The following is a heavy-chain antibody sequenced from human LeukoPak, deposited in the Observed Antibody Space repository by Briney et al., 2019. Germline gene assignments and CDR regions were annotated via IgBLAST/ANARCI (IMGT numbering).Heavy chain of an antibody. V-gene: IGHV1-2*02. CDR2: INPNIGDA. J-gene: IGHJ5*01. D-gene: IGHD2-21*02. CDR1: GYTFTGFF. CDR3: ARMDLDGGDSIGFDS. Sequence: ASVKVSCKASGYTFTGFFMHWVRQAPGQGLEWMGWINPNIGDAYYAPKFQGRVTMTRDRSINTAYMELSRLTSDDTAVYYCARMDLDGGDSIGFDSWGQGTLVTVSS.